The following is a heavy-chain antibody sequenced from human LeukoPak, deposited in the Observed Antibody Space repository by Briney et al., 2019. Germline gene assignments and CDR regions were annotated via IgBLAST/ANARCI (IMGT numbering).Heavy chain of an antibody. CDR2: IYYSGST. D-gene: IGHD3-22*01. J-gene: IGHJ4*02. CDR3: ARVGSPTNYYDSSGYYQYFDY. V-gene: IGHV4-30-4*08. Sequence: SETLPLTCTVSGGSISSGDYYWSWIRQPPGKGLEWIGYIYYSGSTYYNPSLKSRVTISVDTSKNQFSLKLSSVTAADTAVYYCARVGSPTNYYDSSGYYQYFDYWGQGTLVTVSS. CDR1: GGSISSGDYY.